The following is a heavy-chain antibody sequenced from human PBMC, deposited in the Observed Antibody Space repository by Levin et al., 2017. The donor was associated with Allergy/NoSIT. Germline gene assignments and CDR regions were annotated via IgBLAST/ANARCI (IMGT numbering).Heavy chain of an antibody. Sequence: PSETLSLTCTVSGGSISSYYWSWIRQPAGKGLEWIGRIYTSGSTNYNPSLKSRVTMSVDTSKNQFSLKLSSVTAADTAVYYCASGRIVVVPAAILGEDYYYYYGMDVWGQGTTVTVSS. CDR2: IYTSGST. D-gene: IGHD2-2*02. V-gene: IGHV4-4*07. CDR1: GGSISSYY. J-gene: IGHJ6*02. CDR3: ASGRIVVVPAAILGEDYYYYYGMDV.